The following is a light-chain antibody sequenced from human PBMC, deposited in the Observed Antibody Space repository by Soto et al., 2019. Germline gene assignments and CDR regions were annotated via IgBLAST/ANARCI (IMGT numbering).Light chain of an antibody. J-gene: IGKJ2*03. V-gene: IGKV2-30*01. CDR3: MQGTHWPTYS. CDR1: QSLVYSDGNTY. CDR2: KVS. Sequence: VVLTQSPLSLPVTLGQPASISCNSSQSLVYSDGNTYLNWFQQRPGQSPRRLIYKVSDRDSGVPERFSGSGSATDFTLKISGVKAEDVGNYYCMQGTHWPTYSFSQGTKLDIK.